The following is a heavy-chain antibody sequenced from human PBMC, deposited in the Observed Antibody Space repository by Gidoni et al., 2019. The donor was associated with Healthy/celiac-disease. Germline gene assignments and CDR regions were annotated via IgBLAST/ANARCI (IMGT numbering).Heavy chain of an antibody. D-gene: IGHD1-7*01. J-gene: IGHJ4*02. CDR2: IYSSGST. CDR3: AREIMTGTTNYCAY. V-gene: IGHV4-39*07. CDR1: GASLSSSSYY. Sequence: QLQLQESGPGLVKPPANLSLTFAVSGASLSSSSYYWGWIRQPPGKGLEWIGSIYSSGSTYYNPSLKSRVNISVDTSKNQFSLKLSSVTAADTAVDYCAREIMTGTTNYCAYWGQGTLVTVAS.